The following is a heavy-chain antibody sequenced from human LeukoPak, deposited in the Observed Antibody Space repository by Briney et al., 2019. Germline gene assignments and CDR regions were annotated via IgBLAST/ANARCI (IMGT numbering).Heavy chain of an antibody. V-gene: IGHV3-7*04. CDR1: GFTSSNYW. CDR3: ARGEYYYDGGY. D-gene: IGHD3-22*01. CDR2: INQDGSEK. Sequence: PGGSLRLSCAVSGFTSSNYWMSWVRQAPGKGLEWVANINQDGSEKYYVDSVKGRSTISRDNAKNSLFLQMNSLRVEETAVYYCARGEYYYDGGYWGQGTLVTVSS. J-gene: IGHJ4*02.